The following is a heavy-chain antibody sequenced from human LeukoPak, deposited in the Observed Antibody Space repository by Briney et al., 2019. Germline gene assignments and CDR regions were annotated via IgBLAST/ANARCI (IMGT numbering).Heavy chain of an antibody. J-gene: IGHJ4*02. D-gene: IGHD3-10*01. CDR1: GGSISSSSYY. Sequence: SETLSLTCTVSGGSISSSSYYWGWIRQPPGKGLEWIGSIYHSGSSYYNPSLKSRVTISVDTSKNQFSLKLSSVTAADTAVYYCARHSSYYGNFDYWGQGTLVTISS. CDR2: IYHSGSS. V-gene: IGHV4-39*01. CDR3: ARHSSYYGNFDY.